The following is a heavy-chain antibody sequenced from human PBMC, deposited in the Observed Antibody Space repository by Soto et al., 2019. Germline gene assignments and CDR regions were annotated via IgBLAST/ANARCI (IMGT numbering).Heavy chain of an antibody. J-gene: IGHJ4*02. Sequence: GGSLRLSCAASGFTFSGSAMHWVRQASGKGLEWVGRIRSKANSYATAYAASVKGRFTISRDDSKNTAYLQMNSLKTEDTAVYYCTRSDTAMVLRTWGQGTLVTVSS. D-gene: IGHD5-18*01. CDR2: IRSKANSYAT. V-gene: IGHV3-73*01. CDR3: TRSDTAMVLRT. CDR1: GFTFSGSA.